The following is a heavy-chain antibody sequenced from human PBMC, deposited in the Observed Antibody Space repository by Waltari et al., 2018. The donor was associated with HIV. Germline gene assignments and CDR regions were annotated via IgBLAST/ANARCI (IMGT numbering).Heavy chain of an antibody. Sequence: EVQLVESGGGLVKPGGSLRLSCAASGFTLRSYSMNWVRQAPGKGLECVSSISSSSSYIYYADSVKGRFTISRDNAKNSLYLQMNSLRAEDTAVYYCARDFWGGYYYGMDVWGQGTTVTVSS. J-gene: IGHJ6*02. CDR1: GFTLRSYS. D-gene: IGHD3-16*01. CDR3: ARDFWGGYYYGMDV. V-gene: IGHV3-21*01. CDR2: ISSSSSYI.